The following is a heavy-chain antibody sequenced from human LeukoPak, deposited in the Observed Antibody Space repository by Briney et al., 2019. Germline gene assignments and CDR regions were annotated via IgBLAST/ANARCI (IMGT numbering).Heavy chain of an antibody. J-gene: IGHJ4*02. CDR3: ARRARIAAAGYFDY. CDR1: GFTFSSYA. V-gene: IGHV3-21*01. CDR2: ISSSSSYI. Sequence: PGGSLRISCAASGFTFSSYAMSWVRQAPGKGLEWVSSISSSSSYIYYADSVKGRFTISRDNAKNSLYLQMNSLRAEDTAVYYCARRARIAAAGYFDYWGQGTLVTVSS. D-gene: IGHD6-13*01.